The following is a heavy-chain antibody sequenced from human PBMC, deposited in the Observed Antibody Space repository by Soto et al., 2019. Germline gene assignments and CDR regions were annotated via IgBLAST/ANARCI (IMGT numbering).Heavy chain of an antibody. CDR1: GYTFTSYD. Sequence: QVQLVQSGAEVKKPGASVKVSCKASGYTFTSYDINWVRQATGQGLEWMGWMNPNSGNTAYAQKFQGRVTMTRNTSISTAYMELSSLRSEDTAVYYCARGGDSYGYYYYYGMDVWGQGTTVTVSS. CDR2: MNPNSGNT. CDR3: ARGGDSYGYYYYYGMDV. V-gene: IGHV1-8*01. D-gene: IGHD5-18*01. J-gene: IGHJ6*02.